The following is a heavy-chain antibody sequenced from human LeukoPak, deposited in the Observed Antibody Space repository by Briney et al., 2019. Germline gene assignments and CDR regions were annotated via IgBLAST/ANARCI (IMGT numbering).Heavy chain of an antibody. Sequence: PSETLSLTCTVSGGSISSYYWSWIRQPPGKGLEWIGYIYYSGSTNYNPSLKSRVTISVDTSKNQFSLKLSSVTAADTAVYYCASLYGSGSYPSYYYMDVWGKGTTVTVSS. CDR2: IYYSGST. CDR1: GGSISSYY. J-gene: IGHJ6*03. V-gene: IGHV4-59*12. CDR3: ASLYGSGSYPSYYYMDV. D-gene: IGHD3-10*01.